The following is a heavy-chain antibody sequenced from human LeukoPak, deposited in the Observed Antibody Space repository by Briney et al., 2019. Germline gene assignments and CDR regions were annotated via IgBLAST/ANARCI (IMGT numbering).Heavy chain of an antibody. Sequence: SVKVSCKVSGYTLTELSMHWVRQAPGKGLEWMGGIIPIFGTANYAQKFQGRVTITADESTSTAYMELSSLRSEDTAVYYCARRRRGYDFWSGCSDYWGQGTLVTVSS. CDR3: ARRRRGYDFWSGCSDY. D-gene: IGHD3-3*01. V-gene: IGHV1-69*13. CDR2: IIPIFGTA. CDR1: GYTLTELS. J-gene: IGHJ4*02.